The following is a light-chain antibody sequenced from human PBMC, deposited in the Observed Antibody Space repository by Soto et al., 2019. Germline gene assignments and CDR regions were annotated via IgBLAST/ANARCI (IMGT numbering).Light chain of an antibody. CDR3: SLYTSSSTSV. CDR2: EVS. V-gene: IGLV2-18*01. J-gene: IGLJ3*02. CDR1: SSDVGSYNR. Sequence: QSVLTQPPSVSGSPGQSVTISCTGTSSDVGSYNRVSWYQQPPGTAPKLMIYEVSNRPSGVPDRFSGSKSGNTASLTISGLQAEDEADYYCSLYTSSSTSVFGGGTKVTVL.